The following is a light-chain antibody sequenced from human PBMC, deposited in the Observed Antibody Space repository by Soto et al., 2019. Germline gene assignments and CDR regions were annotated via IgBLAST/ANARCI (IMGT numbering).Light chain of an antibody. V-gene: IGKV3-11*01. CDR2: DAS. Sequence: EIVLTQSPATLSLSPGERATLSCRASQSVSSYLAWYQQKPGQAPRLLIYDASNRATGIPARFSGSGSGTDFTLTISSLEPEDFAVYSCQQRSNLPITFGQGKRLEIK. CDR1: QSVSSY. J-gene: IGKJ5*01. CDR3: QQRSNLPIT.